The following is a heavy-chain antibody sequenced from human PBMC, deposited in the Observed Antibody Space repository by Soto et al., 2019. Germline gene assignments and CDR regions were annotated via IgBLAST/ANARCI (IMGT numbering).Heavy chain of an antibody. J-gene: IGHJ6*02. V-gene: IGHV1-2*04. D-gene: IGHD3-9*01. CDR2: INPNSGGT. Sequence: GASVKVSCKASGYTFTGYYMHWVRQAPGQGLEWMGWINPNSGGTNYAQKFQGWVTMTRDTSISTAYMELSRLRSDETAVYYCARDRPLRYFDWSRDYYGMDVWGPGTTVTVSS. CDR3: ARDRPLRYFDWSRDYYGMDV. CDR1: GYTFTGYY.